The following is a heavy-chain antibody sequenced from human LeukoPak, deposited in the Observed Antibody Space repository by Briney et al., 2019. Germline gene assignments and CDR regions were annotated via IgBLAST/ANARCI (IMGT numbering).Heavy chain of an antibody. CDR1: GYTFTSCG. D-gene: IGHD3-22*01. V-gene: IGHV1-18*01. Sequence: ASVKVSCKASGYTFTSCGISWVRQAPGQGLEWMGWISAYNGNTNYAQKLQGRVTMTTDTSTSTAYMELRSLRSDDTAVYYCAREGYYYDSSGRAFHDAFDIWGQGTMVTVSS. J-gene: IGHJ3*02. CDR2: ISAYNGNT. CDR3: AREGYYYDSSGRAFHDAFDI.